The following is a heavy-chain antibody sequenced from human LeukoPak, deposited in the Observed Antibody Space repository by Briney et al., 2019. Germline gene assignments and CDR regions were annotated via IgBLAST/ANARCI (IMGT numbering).Heavy chain of an antibody. J-gene: IGHJ4*02. CDR1: GFTISNYW. CDR2: IKEDGSVI. V-gene: IGHV3-7*01. Sequence: GGSLRLSCAASGFTISNYWMSWVRQAPGKGLEWVANIKEDGSVIYYVDSVKGRFTISRDNAKNSVYLQINSLRAEDTAVYYCARIGYSSSSFDYWGQGTLVTVSS. D-gene: IGHD6-6*01. CDR3: ARIGYSSSSFDY.